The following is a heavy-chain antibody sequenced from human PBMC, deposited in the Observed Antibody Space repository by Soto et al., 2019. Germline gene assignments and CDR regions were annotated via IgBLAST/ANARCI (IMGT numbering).Heavy chain of an antibody. CDR3: ARELERVFDY. D-gene: IGHD1-1*01. J-gene: IGHJ4*02. CDR2: IYYSGST. V-gene: IGHV4-39*02. Sequence: AETLSLTCTVSGGSISSSSYYCGWIRQPPGKGLEWIGSIYYSGSTYYNPSLKSRFTISRDNSKNTLYLQMNSLRIEDTAVYYCARELERVFDYWGQGTLVTVSS. CDR1: GGSISSSSYY.